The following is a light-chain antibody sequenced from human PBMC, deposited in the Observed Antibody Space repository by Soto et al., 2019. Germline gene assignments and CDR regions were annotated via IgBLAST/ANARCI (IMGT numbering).Light chain of an antibody. CDR3: QQSNNHPIS. V-gene: IGKV1-39*01. Sequence: GDRVTITGRASQTITNYLNLYQQQSVKAPKLLIYATDTLQSGVPSRFSGSGSGTDYTLTISSLQPEDFATYYCQQSNNHPISFGQGTRLEIK. J-gene: IGKJ5*01. CDR1: QTITNY. CDR2: ATD.